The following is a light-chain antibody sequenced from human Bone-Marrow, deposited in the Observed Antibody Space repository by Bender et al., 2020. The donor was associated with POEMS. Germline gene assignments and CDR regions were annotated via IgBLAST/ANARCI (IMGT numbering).Light chain of an antibody. V-gene: IGLV2-14*02. CDR3: SSFTSRSILV. CDR1: SSDVGTYNL. CDR2: EVN. J-gene: IGLJ3*02. Sequence: QSALTQPASVSGSPGQSITISCAGTSSDVGTYNLVSWYQQRPGKAPNLIIYEVNKRPSGVSHRFSGSKSGNTASLTISGVQVEDDADYYCSSFTSRSILVFGGGTKLTVL.